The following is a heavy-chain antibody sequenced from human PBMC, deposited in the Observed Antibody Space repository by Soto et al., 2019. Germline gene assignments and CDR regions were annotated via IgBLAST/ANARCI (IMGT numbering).Heavy chain of an antibody. V-gene: IGHV5-51*01. J-gene: IGHJ3*02. CDR1: GYSFTSYW. CDR3: ARPRIVGAAFDAFDI. D-gene: IGHD1-26*01. CDR2: IYPGDSDT. Sequence: SGESLKISCKGSGYSFTSYWIGWVRQMPGKGLEWMGIIYPGDSDTRYSPSFQGQVTISADKSISTAYLQWSSLKASDTAMYYCARPRIVGAAFDAFDIWGQGTMVTVSS.